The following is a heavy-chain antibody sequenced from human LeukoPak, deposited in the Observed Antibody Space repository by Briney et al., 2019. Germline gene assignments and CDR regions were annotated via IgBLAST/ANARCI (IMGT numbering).Heavy chain of an antibody. V-gene: IGHV3-9*01. J-gene: IGHJ4*02. D-gene: IGHD6-13*01. CDR1: GFTFDDYA. CDR3: AKPPPRIAAAGTDY. CDR2: ISWNSGSI. Sequence: GGSLRLSCAASGFTFDDYAMHWVRQAPGKGLEWVSGISWNSGSIDYADSVKGRFTISRDNSKNTLYLQMNSLRAEDTAVYYCAKPPPRIAAAGTDYWGQGTLVTVSS.